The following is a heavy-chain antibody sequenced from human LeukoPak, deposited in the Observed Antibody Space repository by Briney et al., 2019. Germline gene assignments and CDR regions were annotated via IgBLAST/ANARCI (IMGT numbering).Heavy chain of an antibody. CDR2: ISYDGSNK. CDR3: ARDRDSSGLN. V-gene: IGHV3-30*04. Sequence: GSLRLSCAASGFTFSSYAMHWVRQAPGKGLEWVAVISYDGSNKYYADSVKGRFTISRDNSKNTLYLQMNSQRAEDTAVYYCARDRDSSGLNWGQGTLVTVSS. D-gene: IGHD6-19*01. J-gene: IGHJ1*01. CDR1: GFTFSSYA.